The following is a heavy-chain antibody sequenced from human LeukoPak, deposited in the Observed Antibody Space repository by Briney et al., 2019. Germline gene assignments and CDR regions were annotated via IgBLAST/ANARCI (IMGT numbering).Heavy chain of an antibody. J-gene: IGHJ4*02. Sequence: IYYSGSTYYNPSLKIRVTISVDTSKNQFSLKLSSVTAADTAVYYCARPDTKHGSGNYSVFDYWGQGTLVTVSS. V-gene: IGHV4-39*01. CDR3: ARPDTKHGSGNYSVFDY. CDR2: IYYSGST. D-gene: IGHD3-10*01.